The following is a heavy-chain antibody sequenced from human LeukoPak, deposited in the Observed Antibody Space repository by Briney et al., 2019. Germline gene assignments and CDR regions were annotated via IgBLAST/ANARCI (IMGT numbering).Heavy chain of an antibody. V-gene: IGHV1-18*01. CDR2: ISAYNGNT. CDR1: GGTFSSYA. CDR3: ARAGLTTVTTVLDY. D-gene: IGHD4-17*01. J-gene: IGHJ4*02. Sequence: ASVKVSCKASGGTFSSYAISWVRQAPGQGLEWMGWISAYNGNTNYAQKLQGRVTMTTDTSTSTAYMELRSLRSDDTAVYYCARAGLTTVTTVLDYWGQGTLVTVSS.